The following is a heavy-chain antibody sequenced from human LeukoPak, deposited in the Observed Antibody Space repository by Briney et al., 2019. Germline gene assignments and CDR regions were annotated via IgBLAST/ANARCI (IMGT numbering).Heavy chain of an antibody. CDR3: TRDRGTRALDY. D-gene: IGHD1-14*01. J-gene: IGHJ4*02. V-gene: IGHV3-33*01. CDR2: ISYDGTNK. Sequence: GGSLRLSCAASGFTFSSYGIHWVRHAPGKGLEWVALISYDGTNKYYADSVKGRFTISRDNSKNTLSLQMNSLRAEDTAVYYCTRDRGTRALDYWGQGTLVTFSS. CDR1: GFTFSSYG.